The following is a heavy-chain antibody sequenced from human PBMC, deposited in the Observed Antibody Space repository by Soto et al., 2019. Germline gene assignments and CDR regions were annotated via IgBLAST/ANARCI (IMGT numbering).Heavy chain of an antibody. CDR2: IYYSGST. V-gene: IGHV4-39*01. J-gene: IGHJ5*02. Sequence: PSETLSLTCTVSGGSISSSSYYWGWIRQPPGKGLEWIGSIYYSGSTYYNPSLKSRVTISVDTSKNQFSLKLSSVTAADTAVYYCARGGAVAGKVRWFDPWGQGTLVTVSS. CDR3: ARGGAVAGKVRWFDP. CDR1: GGSISSSSYY. D-gene: IGHD6-19*01.